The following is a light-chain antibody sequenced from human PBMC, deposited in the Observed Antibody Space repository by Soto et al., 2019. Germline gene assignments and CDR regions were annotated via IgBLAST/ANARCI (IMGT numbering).Light chain of an antibody. J-gene: IGKJ2*01. CDR2: GAS. V-gene: IGKV3-20*01. CDR1: QSLSTTY. Sequence: EIVLTQSPGTLSLSPGARATLSCRASQSLSTTYLAWYQQKPGQAPRLLIYGASSRATGIPDRFGGSGSGTEFTLTISRWEAEEFAVYYCQQYGRSPPYTFGQGTKLDIK. CDR3: QQYGRSPPYT.